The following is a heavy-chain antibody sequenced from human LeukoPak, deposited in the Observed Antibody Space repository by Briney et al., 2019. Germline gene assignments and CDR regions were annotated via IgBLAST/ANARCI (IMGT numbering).Heavy chain of an antibody. CDR2: FSCSGST. Sequence: PSETLSLTCTVSGGSISSCTYSWGWIRQPPGKGLEWIGSFSCSGSTYYNPSLKSRVTISVDTSRSQFSLYMDSVTAADTAVYYCARDWNRYAYWGQGTLVTVSS. D-gene: IGHD1-1*01. CDR3: ARDWNRYAY. V-gene: IGHV4-39*07. J-gene: IGHJ4*02. CDR1: GGSISSCTYS.